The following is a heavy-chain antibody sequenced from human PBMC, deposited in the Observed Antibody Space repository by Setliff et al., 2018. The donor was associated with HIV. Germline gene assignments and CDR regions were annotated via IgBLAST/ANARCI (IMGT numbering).Heavy chain of an antibody. D-gene: IGHD3-16*02. Sequence: KVSCKASGGIFSRFAFSWVRQAPGQGHEWMGGIIPIFGTPNYAQKFQGRVTITTDESTSTAYMELRRLRSEDTAVYYCARDTGGEITFGGVIVNYYYYMDVWGKGTTVTVSS. CDR1: GGIFSRFA. J-gene: IGHJ6*03. CDR2: IIPIFGTP. CDR3: ARDTGGEITFGGVIVNYYYYMDV. V-gene: IGHV1-69*05.